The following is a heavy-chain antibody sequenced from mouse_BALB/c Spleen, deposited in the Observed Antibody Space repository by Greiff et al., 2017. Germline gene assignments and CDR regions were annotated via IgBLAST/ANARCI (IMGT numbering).Heavy chain of an antibody. Sequence: EVHLVESGPELVKPGASVKISCKASGYTFTDYNMHWVKQSHGKSLEWIGYIYPYNGGTGYNQKFKSKATLTVDNSSSTAYMELRSLTSEDSAVYYCAREGRYDSLFAYWGQGTLVTVSA. V-gene: IGHV1S29*02. J-gene: IGHJ3*01. CDR3: AREGRYDSLFAY. CDR2: IYPYNGGT. CDR1: GYTFTDYN. D-gene: IGHD2-4*01.